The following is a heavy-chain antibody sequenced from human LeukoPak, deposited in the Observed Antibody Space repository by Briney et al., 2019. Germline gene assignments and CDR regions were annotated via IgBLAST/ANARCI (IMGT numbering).Heavy chain of an antibody. CDR2: IYYSGST. Sequence: SETLSLTCTVSGGSVSSGSYYWSWIRQPPGKGLEWIGYIYYSGSTNYSPSLKSRVTISVDTSKNQFSLKLSSVTAADTAVYYCARQGAPTYYYDSSGYYLDYWGQGTLVTVSS. CDR3: ARQGAPTYYYDSSGYYLDY. V-gene: IGHV4-61*01. CDR1: GGSVSSGSYY. J-gene: IGHJ4*02. D-gene: IGHD3-22*01.